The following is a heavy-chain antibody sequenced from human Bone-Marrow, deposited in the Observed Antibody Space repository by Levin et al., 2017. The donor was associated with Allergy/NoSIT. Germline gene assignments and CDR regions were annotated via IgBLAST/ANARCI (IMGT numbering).Heavy chain of an antibody. V-gene: IGHV3-23*01. D-gene: IGHD4-17*01. CDR3: AKEYGDYLGECWDF. CDR2: ISLSGIRVTGDST. J-gene: IGHJ4*02. CDR1: GFTLRTYA. Sequence: GGSLRLSCTVSGFTLRTYAMTWVRQAPGKGLEWVSGISLSGIRVTGDSTYYADSVKGRFIISRDNSKNTLYLQMNSLRADDTAVYFCAKEYGDYLGECWDFWGQGTLVTVSS.